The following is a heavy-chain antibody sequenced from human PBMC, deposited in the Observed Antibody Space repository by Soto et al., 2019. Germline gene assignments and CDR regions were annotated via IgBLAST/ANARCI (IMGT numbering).Heavy chain of an antibody. J-gene: IGHJ4*02. D-gene: IGHD3-10*01. CDR3: AKRAYGSDFDY. V-gene: IGHV3-23*01. Sequence: EVQLLESGGGLVQPGGSLRLSCAASGFTFSSYAMNWVRQAPGKGLEWVSVISGSGGSTYYADSVKGRFTISRDNTKNPLYLQMNSRRAEATALYYCAKRAYGSDFDYWGQGTLVTVSS. CDR2: ISGSGGST. CDR1: GFTFSSYA.